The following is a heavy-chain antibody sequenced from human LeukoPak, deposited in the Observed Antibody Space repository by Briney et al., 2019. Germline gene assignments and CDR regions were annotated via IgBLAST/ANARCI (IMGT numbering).Heavy chain of an antibody. CDR3: AKTHDYGGNWDY. D-gene: IGHD4-23*01. CDR1: GFTFSSYA. CDR2: ISGSGGST. V-gene: IGHV3-23*01. J-gene: IGHJ4*02. Sequence: PGGSLRLSCAASGFTFSSYAMSWVRQAPGKGLEWVSAISGSGGSTYYADSVKGRFTISRDDSKNTLYLQMNSLRAEDTAVYYCAKTHDYGGNWDYWGQGTLVTVSS.